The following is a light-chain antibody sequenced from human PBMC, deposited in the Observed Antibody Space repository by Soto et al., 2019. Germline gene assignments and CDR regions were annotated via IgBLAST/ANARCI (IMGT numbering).Light chain of an antibody. CDR1: QDITNH. CDR2: DAS. V-gene: IGKV1-33*01. CDR3: QQYGDIPFT. Sequence: DIQMTQSPSSLSASVGDRVTITCQSSQDITNHLNWYQQKPGKAPKLMIYDASNLETGVPSRFSGGGSGTDFTFTISSVQPEDISTYFCQQYGDIPFTFGPGTKVDFK. J-gene: IGKJ3*01.